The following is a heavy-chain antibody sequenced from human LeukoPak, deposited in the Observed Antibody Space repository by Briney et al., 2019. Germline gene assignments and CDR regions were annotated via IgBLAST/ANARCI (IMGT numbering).Heavy chain of an antibody. CDR2: ISYDGSNK. D-gene: IGHD3-10*01. CDR3: AKDRVVRAMAKYCFDY. V-gene: IGHV3-30*18. J-gene: IGHJ4*02. CDR1: GFTFSSYG. Sequence: GGSLRLSCAASGFTFSSYGMHWVRQAPGKGLEWVAVISYDGSNKYYADSVKGRFTISRDNSKNTLYLQMNSLRAEDTAVYYCAKDRVVRAMAKYCFDYWGQGTLVTVSS.